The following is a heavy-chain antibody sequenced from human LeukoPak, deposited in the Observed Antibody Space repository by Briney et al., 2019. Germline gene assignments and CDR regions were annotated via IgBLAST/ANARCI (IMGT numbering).Heavy chain of an antibody. CDR1: GFTFSSYA. CDR3: ARDPFNYYDSSGYFPIDY. D-gene: IGHD3-22*01. V-gene: IGHV3-30-3*01. CDR2: ISYDGSNK. J-gene: IGHJ4*02. Sequence: RSLRLSCAAPGFTFSSYAMHWVRQAPGKGLEWVAVISYDGSNKYYADSVKGRFTISRDNSKNTLYLQMNSLRAEDTAVYYCARDPFNYYDSSGYFPIDYWGQGTLVTVSS.